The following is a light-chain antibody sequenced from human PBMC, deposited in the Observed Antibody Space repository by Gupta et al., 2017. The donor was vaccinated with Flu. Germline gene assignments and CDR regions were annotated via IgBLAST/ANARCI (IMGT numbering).Light chain of an antibody. Sequence: ATLSLSPGERATLSCRASQSVSSYFAWYQQKPGQAPRLLIYDASNRATGIPARFSGSGSGTDFTLTISSREPEDFAVYYCQQRSDWPRVTFGPGTXVDIK. CDR3: QQRSDWPRVT. CDR2: DAS. CDR1: QSVSSY. J-gene: IGKJ3*01. V-gene: IGKV3-11*01.